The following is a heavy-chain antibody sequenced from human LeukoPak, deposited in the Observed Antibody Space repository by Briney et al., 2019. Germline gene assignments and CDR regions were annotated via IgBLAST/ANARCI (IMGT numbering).Heavy chain of an antibody. CDR1: GGSISSYY. Sequence: PSETLSLTCTVSGGSISSYYCSWIRQPPGKGLEWIGYIHNSGRTNYNPSLKSRVTGFVDTSKNQVSLRLSSVTAADTAVYYCARHGTISSESYFDYWGQGALVTVSS. J-gene: IGHJ4*02. CDR2: IHNSGRT. V-gene: IGHV4-59*08. D-gene: IGHD1-14*01. CDR3: ARHGTISSESYFDY.